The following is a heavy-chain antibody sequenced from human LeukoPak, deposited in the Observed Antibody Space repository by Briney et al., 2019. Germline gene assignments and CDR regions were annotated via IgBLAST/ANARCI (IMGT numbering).Heavy chain of an antibody. V-gene: IGHV3-30*04. D-gene: IGHD6-13*01. CDR1: GFTFSSYA. CDR3: ARASTGYSSSWYFPSYYYYGMDV. Sequence: GGSLRLSCAASGFTFSSYAMPWVRQAPGKGLEWVAVISYDGSNKYYADSVEGRFTISRDNSKNTLYLQMNSLRAEDTAVYYCARASTGYSSSWYFPSYYYYGMDVWGQGTTVTVSS. CDR2: ISYDGSNK. J-gene: IGHJ6*02.